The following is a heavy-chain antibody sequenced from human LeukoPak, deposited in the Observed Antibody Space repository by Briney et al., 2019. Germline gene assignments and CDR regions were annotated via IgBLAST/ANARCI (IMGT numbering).Heavy chain of an antibody. J-gene: IGHJ4*02. CDR3: ARDHGRYCSGGSCYFGGFFEY. CDR1: GFTFDDYG. V-gene: IGHV3-20*04. D-gene: IGHD2-15*01. CDR2: INWSGGST. Sequence: GGSLRLSCAASGFTFDDYGMSWVRQAPGKGLEWVSGINWSGGSTGYADSVKGRFTISRDNAKNSLYLQVNSLRAEDTALYYCARDHGRYCSGGSCYFGGFFEYWGQGTLGTVSS.